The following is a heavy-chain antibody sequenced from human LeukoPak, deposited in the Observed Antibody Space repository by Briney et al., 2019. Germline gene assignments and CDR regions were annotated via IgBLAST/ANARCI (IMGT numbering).Heavy chain of an antibody. Sequence: SETLSLTCAVSGGSFGGYYWSWIRQPPGKGLEWIGEINHSGSTNYNPSLKSRVTISVDTSKNQFSLKLSSVTAADTAVYYCARVSSSYFDYWGQGTLVTVSS. V-gene: IGHV4-34*01. D-gene: IGHD6-6*01. CDR1: GGSFGGYY. CDR2: INHSGST. CDR3: ARVSSSYFDY. J-gene: IGHJ4*02.